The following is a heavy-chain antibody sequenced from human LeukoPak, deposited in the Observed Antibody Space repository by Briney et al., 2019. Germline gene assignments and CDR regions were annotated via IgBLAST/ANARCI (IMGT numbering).Heavy chain of an antibody. Sequence: SETLSLTCTVSGGSISSYYWSWIRQPAGKGLEWIGRIYTSGSTNYNPSLKSRVTMSVDTSKNQFSLKLSSVTAADTAVYYCARGRYYDSSGFLPAYWGQGTLVTVSS. CDR3: ARGRYYDSSGFLPAY. V-gene: IGHV4-4*07. CDR1: GGSISSYY. CDR2: IYTSGST. D-gene: IGHD3-22*01. J-gene: IGHJ4*02.